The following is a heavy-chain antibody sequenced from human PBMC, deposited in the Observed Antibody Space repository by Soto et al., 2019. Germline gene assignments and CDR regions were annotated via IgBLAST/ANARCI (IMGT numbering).Heavy chain of an antibody. J-gene: IGHJ4*02. V-gene: IGHV1-69*13. CDR3: ARPRTTGTTKGYDY. D-gene: IGHD1-1*01. CDR1: GGTFSSYP. Sequence: GASVKVSCKASGGTFSSYPLSWVRQAPGQGLEWMGGIIPIFGIVNSAQKFQGRVSITADESTSTAFMELSSLTSEDTAVYYCARPRTTGTTKGYDYWGQGXLVTVYS. CDR2: IIPIFGIV.